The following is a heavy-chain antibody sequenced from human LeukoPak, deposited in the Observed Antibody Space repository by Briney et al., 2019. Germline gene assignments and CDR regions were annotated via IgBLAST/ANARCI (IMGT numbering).Heavy chain of an antibody. D-gene: IGHD6-13*01. CDR2: IYTSGST. V-gene: IGHV4-4*07. CDR3: ARGPPDSRSWYGYNWFDP. Sequence: SETLSLTCTVSGGSISSYYWSWIRQPAGKGLEWIGRIYTSGSTNYNPPLKSRVTMSVDTSKNQFSLKLSSVTVADTAVYYCARGPPDSRSWYGYNWFDPWGQGTLVTVSS. CDR1: GGSISSYY. J-gene: IGHJ5*02.